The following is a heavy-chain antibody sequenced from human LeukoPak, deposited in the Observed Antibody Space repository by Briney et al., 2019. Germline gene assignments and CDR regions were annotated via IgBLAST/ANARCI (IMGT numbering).Heavy chain of an antibody. CDR1: GFTFSSYW. CDR2: IKQDGSEK. V-gene: IGHV3-7*01. Sequence: PGGSLRLSCAASGFTFSSYWMSWVRQAPGKGLEWVANIKQDGSEKYYMDSVKGRFTISRDNAKNSLYLQMNSLRAEDTAVYYCARDYLGSSSGWYPRVYWGQGTLVTVSS. J-gene: IGHJ4*02. CDR3: ARDYLGSSSGWYPRVY. D-gene: IGHD6-19*01.